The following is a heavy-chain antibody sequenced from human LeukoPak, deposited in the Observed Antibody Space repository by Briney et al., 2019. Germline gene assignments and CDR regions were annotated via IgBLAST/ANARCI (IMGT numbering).Heavy chain of an antibody. Sequence: SETLSLTCAVYGGSFSGYYWSWIRQPPGKGLEWIGEINHSGSTNYNPSLKSRVTISVDMSKNQFSLKLSSVTAADTAVYYCARRSNSGSYYWGQGTLVTVSS. CDR3: ARRSNSGSYY. D-gene: IGHD1-26*01. J-gene: IGHJ4*02. CDR2: INHSGST. CDR1: GGSFSGYY. V-gene: IGHV4-34*01.